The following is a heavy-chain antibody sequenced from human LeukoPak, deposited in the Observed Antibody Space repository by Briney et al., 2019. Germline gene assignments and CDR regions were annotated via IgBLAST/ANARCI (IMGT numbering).Heavy chain of an antibody. V-gene: IGHV4-30-2*06. D-gene: IGHD3-10*01. J-gene: IGHJ4*02. CDR2: IYHSGVT. Sequence: PSETLSLTCTVSGASISSGGYYWSWIRQSPTKGLESIGYIYHSGVTYYSPSLNNRVHISIDESKNQISLKLASVIVAGTAVYYCARTYSSGPLDHWGQGTQVTVSS. CDR3: ARTYSSGPLDH. CDR1: GASISSGGYY.